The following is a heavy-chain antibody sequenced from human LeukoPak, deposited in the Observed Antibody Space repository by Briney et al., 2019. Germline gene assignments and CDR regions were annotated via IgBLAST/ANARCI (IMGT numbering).Heavy chain of an antibody. CDR2: IYYSGST. CDR3: ARGYAWDVQSRRHHYDILTGPPGWLVY. V-gene: IGHV4-31*03. CDR1: GGSISSGGYY. D-gene: IGHD3-9*01. J-gene: IGHJ4*02. Sequence: PSQTLSLTCTVSGGSISSGGYYWSWIRQHPGKGLEWIGYIYYSGSTHYNPSLKSRVTISVDTSKNQFSLKLSSVTAADTAVYYCARGYAWDVQSRRHHYDILTGPPGWLVYWGQGTLVTVSS.